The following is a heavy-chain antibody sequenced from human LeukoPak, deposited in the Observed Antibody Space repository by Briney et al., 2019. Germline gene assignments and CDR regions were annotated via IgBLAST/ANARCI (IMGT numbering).Heavy chain of an antibody. J-gene: IGHJ4*02. V-gene: IGHV3-30*04. CDR3: ARDRKYYFDY. Sequence: PGGSLRLSCSASGFTFTSFSLHWVRLAPGKGLEWVAFISSDGRNKFSADSVRARFTISRDNSNNMLYLQMNSLRTEDTAVYYCARDRKYYFDYWGQGNLVTVSS. CDR2: ISSDGRNK. CDR1: GFTFTSFS.